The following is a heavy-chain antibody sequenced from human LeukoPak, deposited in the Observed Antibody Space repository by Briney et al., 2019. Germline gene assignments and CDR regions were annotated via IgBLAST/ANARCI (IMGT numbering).Heavy chain of an antibody. CDR2: ISYDGSNK. D-gene: IGHD1-26*01. CDR1: GFTFSSYA. CDR3: ARGRSGSLSAFDI. V-gene: IGHV3-30*04. Sequence: GGSLRLSCAASGFTFSSYAMHWVRQAPGKGLEWVAVISYDGSNKYYADSVKGRFTISRDNSKNTLYLQMNSLRAEDTAVYYCARGRSGSLSAFDILGQGTMVTGSS. J-gene: IGHJ3*02.